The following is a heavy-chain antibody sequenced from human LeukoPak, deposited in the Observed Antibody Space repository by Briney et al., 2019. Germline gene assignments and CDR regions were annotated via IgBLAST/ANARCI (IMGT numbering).Heavy chain of an antibody. V-gene: IGHV3-30*02. CDR2: IRYDGSNK. Sequence: GGSLRLSCAASGFTFSSYGMHWVRQAPGKGLEWVAFIRYDGSNKYYADSVKGRFTISRDNSKNTLYVQMNSLRAEDTAVYYCAKFTLTIPWAFDIWGQGTMVTVSS. D-gene: IGHD3-3*01. CDR3: AKFTLTIPWAFDI. J-gene: IGHJ3*02. CDR1: GFTFSSYG.